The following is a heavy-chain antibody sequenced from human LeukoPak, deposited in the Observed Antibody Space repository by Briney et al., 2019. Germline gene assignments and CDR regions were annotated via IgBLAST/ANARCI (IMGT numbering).Heavy chain of an antibody. CDR2: ISYDGSEK. D-gene: IGHD7-27*01. V-gene: IGHV3-30*12. J-gene: IGHJ4*02. CDR1: GYTFSANG. CDR3: ARDFSGDYYFDY. Sequence: PGGSLRLSCVASGYTFSANGMHWVRQAPGKGLEWVGMISYDGSEKYYGDSVKGRFTISRDDSKSTLFLEMNSLSAEDTAVYYCARDFSGDYYFDYWGQGTLVTVSS.